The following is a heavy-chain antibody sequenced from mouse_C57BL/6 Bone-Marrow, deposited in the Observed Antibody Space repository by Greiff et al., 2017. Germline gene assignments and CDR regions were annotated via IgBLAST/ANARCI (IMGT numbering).Heavy chain of an antibody. V-gene: IGHV1-69*01. CDR3: TRGDDYDGTGFDG. CDR2: IDPSDSYT. CDR1: GYTFTSYW. D-gene: IGHD2-4*01. J-gene: IGHJ2*01. Sequence: VQLQQPGAELVMPGASVKLSCKASGYTFTSYWMHWVKQRPGQGLEWIGEIDPSDSYTNYNQKFKGQSTLTVDKSSSTAYLQLSSLTSEDCAVYYGTRGDDYDGTGFDGWGQGTTLTGSS.